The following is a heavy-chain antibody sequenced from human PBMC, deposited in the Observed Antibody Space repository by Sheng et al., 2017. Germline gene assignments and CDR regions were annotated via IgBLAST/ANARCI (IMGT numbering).Heavy chain of an antibody. CDR1: GFTFSSYS. J-gene: IGHJ6*03. CDR3: ARASYLSGDPQVDYYYYYMDV. Sequence: EVQLVESGGGLVQPGGSLRLSCAASGFTFSSYSMNWVRQAPGKGLEWVSYISSSSSTIYYADSVKGRFTISRDNAKNSLYLQMNSLRDEDTAVYYCARASYLSGDPQVDYYYYYMDVWGKGTTVTVSS. D-gene: IGHD7-27*01. V-gene: IGHV3-48*02. CDR2: ISSSSSTI.